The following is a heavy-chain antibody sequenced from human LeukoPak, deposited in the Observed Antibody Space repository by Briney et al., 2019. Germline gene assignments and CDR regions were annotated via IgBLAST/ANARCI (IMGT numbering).Heavy chain of an antibody. J-gene: IGHJ6*03. CDR3: ARDVVPAATNPDYYYYYMDV. Sequence: PSETLSLTCTVSGGSISSYYWSWIRQPAGKGLEWIGRIYTSGSTNYNPSLKSRVTMSVDTSKNQFSLKLSSVTAADTAVYYCARDVVPAATNPDYYYYYMDVWGKGTTVTISS. CDR1: GGSISSYY. CDR2: IYTSGST. D-gene: IGHD2-2*01. V-gene: IGHV4-4*07.